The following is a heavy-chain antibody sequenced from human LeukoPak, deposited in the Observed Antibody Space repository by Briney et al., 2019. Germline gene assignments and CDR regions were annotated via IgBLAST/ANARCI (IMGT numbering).Heavy chain of an antibody. CDR3: ARVDTAMVTGLDY. CDR2: IYYSGST. Sequence: PSETLSLTCTVSGGSISSYYWSWIRQPPGKGLEWIGYIYYSGSTNYNPSLKSRVTISVDTSKNQFSLKLSSVTAADTAVYYCARVDTAMVTGLDYWGQGTLVTVSS. CDR1: GGSISSYY. D-gene: IGHD5-18*01. J-gene: IGHJ4*02. V-gene: IGHV4-59*01.